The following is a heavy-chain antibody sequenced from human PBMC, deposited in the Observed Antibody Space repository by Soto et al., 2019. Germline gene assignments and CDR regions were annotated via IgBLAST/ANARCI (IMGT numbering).Heavy chain of an antibody. CDR2: IISSNTYI. CDR3: ATDPRLYYDFWIGYYRAAYYYYMDV. Sequence: PGGSLRLSCAASGLTLSSYSMNWVRQAPGKGLEWVSSIISSNTYIYHADSVKGRLHIPRDNAKNSLYLQMNSLRADDTSVYYCATDPRLYYDFWIGYYRAAYYYYMDVCSRETSVTVS. CDR1: GLTLSSYS. V-gene: IGHV3-21*01. J-gene: IGHJ6*03. D-gene: IGHD3-3*01.